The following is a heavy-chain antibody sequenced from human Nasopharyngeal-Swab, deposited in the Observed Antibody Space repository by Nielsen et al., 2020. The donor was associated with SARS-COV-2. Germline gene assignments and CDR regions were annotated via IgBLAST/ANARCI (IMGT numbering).Heavy chain of an antibody. CDR2: IYSDGST. Sequence: GGSLRLSCAASGFTFSNYYVSWVRQAPGKGLEYVSVIYSDGSTYYPDSVKGRFTISRDNSKNTIYLQMNSMIADDTAVYYCVREDYHTHYVYFQHWGQGTVVTVSS. CDR3: VREDYHTHYVYFQH. CDR1: GFTFSNYY. J-gene: IGHJ1*01. V-gene: IGHV3-53*01. D-gene: IGHD3-9*01.